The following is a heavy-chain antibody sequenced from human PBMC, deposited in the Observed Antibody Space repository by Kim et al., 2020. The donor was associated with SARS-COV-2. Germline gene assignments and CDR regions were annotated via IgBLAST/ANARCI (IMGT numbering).Heavy chain of an antibody. Sequence: SIRYKADTVKGRFDISRDNSKNALYLKMNSLRAEDTAVYYCATILYDSSPWGQGTLVTVSS. V-gene: IGHV3-30*07. J-gene: IGHJ5*02. D-gene: IGHD3-22*01. CDR2: SIR. CDR3: ATILYDSSP.